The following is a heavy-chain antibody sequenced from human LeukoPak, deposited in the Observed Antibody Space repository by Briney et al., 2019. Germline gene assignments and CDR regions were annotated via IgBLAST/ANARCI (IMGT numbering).Heavy chain of an antibody. CDR2: ISGSGGST. Sequence: GGSLRLSCAASGFTFSSYAMSWVRQAPGKGLEWVSAISGSGGSTYYADSVKGRFTISRDNSKNTLYLQMSSLRAEDTAVYYCAKGGYSYGSRRVFDYWGQGTLVTVSS. CDR3: AKGGYSYGSRRVFDY. D-gene: IGHD5-18*01. J-gene: IGHJ4*02. CDR1: GFTFSSYA. V-gene: IGHV3-23*01.